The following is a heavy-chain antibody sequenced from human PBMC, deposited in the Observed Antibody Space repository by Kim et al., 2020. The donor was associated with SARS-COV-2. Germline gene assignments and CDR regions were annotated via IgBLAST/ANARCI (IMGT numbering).Heavy chain of an antibody. D-gene: IGHD3-10*01. V-gene: IGHV2-70*01. Sequence: SGPTLVHPTQTLTLTCTFSGFSLSTSGMCVSWIRQPPGKALEWLALIDWDDDKYYSTSLKTRLTISKDTSKNQVVLTMTNMDPVDTATYYCARFYYGSGRSGYGMDVWGQGTTVTVSS. J-gene: IGHJ6*02. CDR3: ARFYYGSGRSGYGMDV. CDR2: IDWDDDK. CDR1: GFSLSTSGMC.